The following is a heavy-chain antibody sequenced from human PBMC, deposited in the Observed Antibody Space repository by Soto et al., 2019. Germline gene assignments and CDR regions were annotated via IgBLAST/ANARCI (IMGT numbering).Heavy chain of an antibody. CDR3: ARSGIPLIEILDY. J-gene: IGHJ4*01. D-gene: IGHD1-1*01. CDR1: GFTFSDYY. Sequence: LRLSCAASGFTFSDYYMNWIRQAPGQGLEWLSFINPRGETRYIADSIRGRFTFSRDNARRSLYLQMNRLRADDTAVYYCARSGIPLIEILDYWGRGTLVTVSS. V-gene: IGHV3-11*01. CDR2: INPRGETR.